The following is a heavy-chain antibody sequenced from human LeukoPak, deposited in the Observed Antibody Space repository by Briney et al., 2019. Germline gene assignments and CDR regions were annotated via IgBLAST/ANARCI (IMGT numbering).Heavy chain of an antibody. CDR1: GFTFSSYA. Sequence: GGSLRLSCAASGFTFSSYAMSWVRQAPGKGLEWVSAISGSGGSTYYADSVKGRFTISRDNSKNTLYLQMNSLRAEDTAVYYCAKDRGPFYYDSSGPAGDIWGQGTMVTVSS. V-gene: IGHV3-23*01. D-gene: IGHD3-22*01. CDR2: ISGSGGST. J-gene: IGHJ3*02. CDR3: AKDRGPFYYDSSGPAGDI.